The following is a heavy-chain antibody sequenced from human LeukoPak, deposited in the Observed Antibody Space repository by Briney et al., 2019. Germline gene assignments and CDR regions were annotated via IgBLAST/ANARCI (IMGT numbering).Heavy chain of an antibody. Sequence: PSETLSLTCTVSRYSISSGYYWGWIRQPPGKGLEWIGYIYYSGSTNYNPSLKSRVTISVDTSKNQFSLKLSSVTAADTAVYYCARVFEQQLTFDYWGQGTLVTVSS. CDR3: ARVFEQQLTFDY. J-gene: IGHJ4*02. D-gene: IGHD6-13*01. CDR2: IYYSGST. CDR1: RYSISSGYY. V-gene: IGHV4-38-2*02.